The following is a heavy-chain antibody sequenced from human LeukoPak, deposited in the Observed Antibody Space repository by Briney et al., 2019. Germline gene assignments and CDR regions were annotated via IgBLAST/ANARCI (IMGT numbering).Heavy chain of an antibody. D-gene: IGHD4-17*01. V-gene: IGHV1-69*04. CDR3: ARWSYGDYVYAFDI. CDR1: GGTFSSYA. Sequence: GASVKVSCKASGGTFSSYAISWVRQAPGQGLEWMGRIIPILGIANYAQKFQGRVTITADKSTSTAYMELSSLRSEDTAVYYCARWSYGDYVYAFDIWGQGTMVTVCS. CDR2: IIPILGIA. J-gene: IGHJ3*02.